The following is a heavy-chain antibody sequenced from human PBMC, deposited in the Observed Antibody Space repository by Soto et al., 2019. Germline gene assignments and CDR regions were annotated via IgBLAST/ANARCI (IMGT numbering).Heavy chain of an antibody. CDR2: ISYDGSNK. D-gene: IGHD3-22*01. J-gene: IGHJ4*02. CDR3: AKDRTMIVVGPFDY. Sequence: GGPQRLSCAASGFTCSGYGMHWVRPAPGKGLEWVAVISYDGSNKYYADSVKGRFTISRDNSKNTLYLQMNSLRAEDTAVYYCAKDRTMIVVGPFDYWGQGTLVTVSS. V-gene: IGHV3-30*18. CDR1: GFTCSGYG.